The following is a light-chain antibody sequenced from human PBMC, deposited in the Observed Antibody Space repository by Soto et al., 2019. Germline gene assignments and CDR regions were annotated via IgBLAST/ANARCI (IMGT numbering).Light chain of an antibody. CDR1: STDFVSYNR. CDR2: EAS. CDR3: SSYGGSNNLV. V-gene: IGLV2-18*02. Sequence: QSALTQPPSVSGSPGQSVTISCTGTSTDFVSYNRVSWYQQPPGTAPKLIIYEASNRPSGVPDRFSGSKSGNTASLTISGLQAADEADYYCSSYGGSNNLVFGGGTKVTVL. J-gene: IGLJ2*01.